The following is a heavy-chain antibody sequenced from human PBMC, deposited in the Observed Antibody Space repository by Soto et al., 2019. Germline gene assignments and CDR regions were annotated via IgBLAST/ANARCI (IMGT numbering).Heavy chain of an antibody. CDR2: IVVGSGNT. D-gene: IGHD3-22*01. Sequence: ASVTVSCKASGFTFTSSAMHWVRQARGQRLEWIGWIVVGSGNTNYAQKFQERVTITRDMSTSTAYMELSSLRSEDTAVYYCAADYGLSSASWGQGTLVPSPQ. CDR1: GFTFTSSA. J-gene: IGHJ5*02. V-gene: IGHV1-58*02. CDR3: AADYGLSSAS.